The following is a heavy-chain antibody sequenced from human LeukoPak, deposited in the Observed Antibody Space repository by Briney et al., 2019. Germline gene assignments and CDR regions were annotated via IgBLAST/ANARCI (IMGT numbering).Heavy chain of an antibody. J-gene: IGHJ4*02. CDR3: ARHSRIDYGGNSGWNY. CDR2: IYYSGST. Sequence: PSETLSLTCTVSGGSISSSSYYWGWIRQPPGKGLEWIGSIYYSGSTYYNPSLKSRVTISVDTSKNQFSLKLSSVTAAGTAVYYCARHSRIDYGGNSGWNYWGQGTLVTVSS. CDR1: GGSISSSSYY. D-gene: IGHD4-23*01. V-gene: IGHV4-39*01.